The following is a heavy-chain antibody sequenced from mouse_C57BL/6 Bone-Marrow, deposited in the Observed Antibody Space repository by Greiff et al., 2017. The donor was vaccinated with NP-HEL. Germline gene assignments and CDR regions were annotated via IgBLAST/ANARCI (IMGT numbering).Heavy chain of an antibody. J-gene: IGHJ3*01. CDR2: YPGSGNTY. CDR3: RRRVWFAY. Sequence: VQLQQSGPELVKPGASVKMSCKASGYTFTDYYMNWVKQKPGKGLEWIGEIYPGSGNTYYNEKFKGKATLTADTSSSTAYMQLSSLTSEDSAVYFCARRRVWFAYWGQGTLVTVSA. CDR1: YTFTDYYM. V-gene: IGHV1-83*01.